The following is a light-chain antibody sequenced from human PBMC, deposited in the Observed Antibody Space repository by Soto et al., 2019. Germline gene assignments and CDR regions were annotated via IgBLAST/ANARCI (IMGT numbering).Light chain of an antibody. CDR2: EVR. CDR3: SSYTSSSLVV. J-gene: IGLJ2*01. V-gene: IGLV2-14*01. CDR1: SSDVGGYNY. Sequence: QSALTQSASVSGSPGQSITISCTGTSSDVGGYNYVSWYQQHPGKAPKLIIYEVRNRPSGVSNRFSGSKSGNTASLTISELQAEDEADYYCSSYTSSSLVVFGGGTKLTV.